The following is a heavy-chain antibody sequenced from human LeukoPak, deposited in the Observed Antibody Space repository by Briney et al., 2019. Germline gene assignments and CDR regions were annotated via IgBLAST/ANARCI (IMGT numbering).Heavy chain of an antibody. J-gene: IGHJ4*02. CDR1: GFFFNTYW. CDR2: VNSDGTNT. V-gene: IGHV3-74*01. Sequence: GGSLRLSCAASGFFFNTYWMHWVRQAPGKGLVWVSRVNSDGTNTNYGDSVQGRFTVSRDNAKNTLYLQVNSLRAEDTAVYYCVRVGSLQYLFDYWGQGTLVTVSS. D-gene: IGHD2-2*02. CDR3: VRVGSLQYLFDY.